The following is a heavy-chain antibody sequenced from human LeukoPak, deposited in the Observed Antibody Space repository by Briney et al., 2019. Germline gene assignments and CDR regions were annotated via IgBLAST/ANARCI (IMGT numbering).Heavy chain of an antibody. V-gene: IGHV1-18*01. D-gene: IGHD5-12*01. CDR2: ISGYNGNT. CDR1: RYSFNRYG. J-gene: IGHJ4*02. Sequence: PSVTVSCKASRYSFNRYGISWVRQAPGQGLEWMGWISGYNGNTNYAQKFLGRVSMTADTSTSTAYMELRSLTSDDTAVYYCARSGRGTYYYFDLWGQGTLVTVSS. CDR3: ARSGRGTYYYFDL.